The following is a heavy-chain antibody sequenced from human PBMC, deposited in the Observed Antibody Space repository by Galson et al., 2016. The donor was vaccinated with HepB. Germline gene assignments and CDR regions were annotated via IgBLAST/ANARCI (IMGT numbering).Heavy chain of an antibody. J-gene: IGHJ4*02. Sequence: LSLTCTVSGDSISSDYWSWIRQPPGKGLEWIGYIYYSGSTNNNPSLKSRVTISVDTSKNQFSLKLNSVTAADTAVYYCARGDYDTRGYTMTFDYWGQGTLVTVFS. V-gene: IGHV4-59*01. CDR3: ARGDYDTRGYTMTFDY. CDR1: GDSISSDY. D-gene: IGHD3-22*01. CDR2: IYYSGST.